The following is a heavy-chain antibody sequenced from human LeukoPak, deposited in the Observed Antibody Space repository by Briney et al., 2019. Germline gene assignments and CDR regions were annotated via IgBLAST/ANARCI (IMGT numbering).Heavy chain of an antibody. CDR1: GGSISSGGYY. CDR2: INHSGST. Sequence: SETLSLTCTVSGGSISSGGYYWSWIRQPPGKGLEWIGEINHSGSTNYNPSLKSRVTVSVDTSKNQFSLKLSSVTAADTAVYYCARNKESNSWYPVFDYWGQGTLVTVSS. D-gene: IGHD6-13*01. CDR3: ARNKESNSWYPVFDY. J-gene: IGHJ4*02. V-gene: IGHV4-39*07.